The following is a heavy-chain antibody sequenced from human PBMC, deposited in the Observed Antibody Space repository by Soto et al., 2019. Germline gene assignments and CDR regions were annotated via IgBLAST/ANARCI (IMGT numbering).Heavy chain of an antibody. J-gene: IGHJ4*02. V-gene: IGHV5-51*01. D-gene: IGHD6-19*01. Sequence: GESLKISCKGSGYSFNNNWIGWVRQMPGKGLEWMGIIYPGDSDTRYSPSFQGQVTISADKFISTAYLQWSSLKASDTAMYYCARLPSSGWYNYFDYWGQRTLVTVSS. CDR3: ARLPSSGWYNYFDY. CDR1: GYSFNNNW. CDR2: IYPGDSDT.